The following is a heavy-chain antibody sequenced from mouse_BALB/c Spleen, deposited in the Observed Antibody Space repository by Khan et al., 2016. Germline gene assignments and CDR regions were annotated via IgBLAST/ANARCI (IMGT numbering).Heavy chain of an antibody. CDR3: AREGLRRGFAY. CDR2: ISDGGSYT. Sequence: VQLKESGGGLVKPGGSLKLSCAASGFTFSDYYMYWVRQTPEKRLEWVATISDGGSYTYYPDSVKGRFTISRDNAKNNLYLQMSSLKSEDTAMYYCAREGLRRGFAYWGQVTLVTVSA. J-gene: IGHJ3*01. D-gene: IGHD2-4*01. CDR1: GFTFSDYY. V-gene: IGHV5-4*02.